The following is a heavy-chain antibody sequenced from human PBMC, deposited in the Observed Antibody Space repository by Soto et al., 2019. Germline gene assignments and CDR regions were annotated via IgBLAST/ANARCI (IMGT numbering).Heavy chain of an antibody. Sequence: EVQLVESGGGLVQPGGSLRLSCAASGFAFSAYWMTWVRQAPGKGLEWVANIKQDRSEKYYVDSVRGRFTVSRDNAKNSLYLKMNRLTAETTAIYYCASVAYCGGDCWGQGTLGTVSA. J-gene: IGHJ4*02. V-gene: IGHV3-7*01. CDR2: IKQDRSEK. CDR3: ASVAYCGGDC. D-gene: IGHD2-21*01. CDR1: GFAFSAYW.